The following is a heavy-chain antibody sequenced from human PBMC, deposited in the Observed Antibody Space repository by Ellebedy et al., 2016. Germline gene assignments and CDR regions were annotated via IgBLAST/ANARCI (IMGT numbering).Heavy chain of an antibody. CDR2: INPNSGGT. CDR3: ARGGREAYYYDSSGYYPFDY. V-gene: IGHV1-2*02. J-gene: IGHJ4*02. CDR1: GYTFTGYF. Sequence: ASVKVSCXASGYTFTGYFMHWVRQAPGQGLEWMGWINPNSGGTNYAQKFQGRVTMTRDTSISTAYMELSRLRSDDTAVYYCARGGREAYYYDSSGYYPFDYWGQGTLVTVSS. D-gene: IGHD3-22*01.